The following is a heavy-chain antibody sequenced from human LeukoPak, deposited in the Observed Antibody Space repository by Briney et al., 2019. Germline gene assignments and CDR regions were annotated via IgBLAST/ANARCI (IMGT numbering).Heavy chain of an antibody. J-gene: IGHJ6*02. V-gene: IGHV4-59*01. D-gene: IGHD1-14*01. CDR1: GGSISGFY. CDR3: ARTSLSGYYYYGMDV. CDR2: IYYSGST. Sequence: SETLSLTCTVSGGSISGFYCSWIRQPPGKGLEWIGYIYYSGSTNYNPSLKSRVNMSVDTSMNQFSLNLSSVSVADTAVYYCARTSLSGYYYYGMDVWGQGTTVTVSS.